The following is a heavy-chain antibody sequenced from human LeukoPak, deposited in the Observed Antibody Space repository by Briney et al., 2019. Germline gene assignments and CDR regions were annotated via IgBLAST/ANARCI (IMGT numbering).Heavy chain of an antibody. V-gene: IGHV1-69*13. CDR1: GYTFTSYA. J-gene: IGHJ4*02. CDR3: ARVNSGYDPNDY. CDR2: IIPIFGTA. D-gene: IGHD5-12*01. Sequence: SVKVSCKASGYTFTSYAMHWVRQAPGQGLEWMGGIIPIFGTANYAQKFQGRVTITADESTSTAYMELSSLRSEDTAVYYCARVNSGYDPNDYWGQGTLVTVSS.